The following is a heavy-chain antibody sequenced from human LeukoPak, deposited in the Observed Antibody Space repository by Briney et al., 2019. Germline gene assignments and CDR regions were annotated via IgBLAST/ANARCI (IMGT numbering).Heavy chain of an antibody. J-gene: IGHJ4*02. D-gene: IGHD2-2*01. CDR3: ARCSTSCYALDY. Sequence: GGSLRLSCAASGFTFSSYGMHWVRQAPGKGLEWVAFIRYDGSNKYYADSVKGRFTISRGNSKNTLYPQMNSLRAEDTAVYYCARCSTSCYALDYWGQGTLVTVSS. V-gene: IGHV3-30*02. CDR1: GFTFSSYG. CDR2: IRYDGSNK.